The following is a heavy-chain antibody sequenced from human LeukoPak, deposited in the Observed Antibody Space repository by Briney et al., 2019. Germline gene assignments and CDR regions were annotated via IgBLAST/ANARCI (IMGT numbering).Heavy chain of an antibody. CDR1: GCTFTGYY. CDR3: ARGGYVVVVAATYDY. D-gene: IGHD2-15*01. Sequence: ASVKVSCKDSGCTFTGYYMHWVRQAPGQGLEWMGWVNPNSGGTNYAQKFQGRVTMTRDTSISTAYMELSRLRSDDTAVYYCARGGYVVVVAATYDYWGQGTLVTVSS. J-gene: IGHJ4*02. CDR2: VNPNSGGT. V-gene: IGHV1-2*02.